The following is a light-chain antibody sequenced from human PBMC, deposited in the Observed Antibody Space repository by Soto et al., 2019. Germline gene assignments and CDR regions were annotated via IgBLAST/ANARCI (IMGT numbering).Light chain of an antibody. CDR3: RRALQCPHT. V-gene: IGKV2-28*01. Sequence: DIVMTQSPLSLPVTPGEPASISCRSSQSLLHSNGYNYLDWYLQKPGQSPQLLIYLGSNRASGVPDRFSGSVSGTGFTLKISRVEAEDVGVYYCRRALQCPHTFVQGTKLEIK. J-gene: IGKJ2*01. CDR2: LGS. CDR1: QSLLHSNGYNY.